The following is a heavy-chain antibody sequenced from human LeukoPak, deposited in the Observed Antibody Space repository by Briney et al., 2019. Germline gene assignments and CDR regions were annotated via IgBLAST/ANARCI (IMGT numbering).Heavy chain of an antibody. CDR3: ARILSSGWDESFDY. V-gene: IGHV4-34*01. CDR2: INHSGST. Sequence: SETLSLTCAVYGGSFSGYYWSWIRQPPGKGLEWIGEINHSGSTNYNPSLKSRVTISVDTSKNQFSLKLSSVTAADTAVYYCARILSSGWDESFDYWGQGTLVTVSA. CDR1: GGSFSGYY. J-gene: IGHJ4*02. D-gene: IGHD6-19*01.